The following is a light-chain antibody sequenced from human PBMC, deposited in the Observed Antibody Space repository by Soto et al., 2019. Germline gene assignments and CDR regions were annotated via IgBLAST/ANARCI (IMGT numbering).Light chain of an antibody. CDR3: QQYNNWPPST. J-gene: IGKJ1*01. V-gene: IGKV3-15*01. CDR1: ESVSSN. CDR2: GAS. Sequence: ETVMTQSPVTLSVSPGDRATLSCRASESVSSNLAWYQQKPGQAPRLLIYGASTRATGIPARFSGGGSGTDFTLTISSLQSEDFAVYYCQQYNNWPPSTLGQGTKVDIK.